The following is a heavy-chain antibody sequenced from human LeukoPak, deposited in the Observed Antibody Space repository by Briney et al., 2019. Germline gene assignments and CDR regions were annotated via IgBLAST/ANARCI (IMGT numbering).Heavy chain of an antibody. J-gene: IGHJ4*02. CDR3: ARSAGRYQLLMLPDY. D-gene: IGHD2-2*01. CDR2: IYHSGST. V-gene: IGHV4-30-2*02. Sequence: PSETLSLTCTVSGGSISSGGYYWSWIRQPPGKGLEWIGYIYHSGSTYYNPSLKSRVTISVDTSKNQFSLKLSSVTAADTAVYYCARSAGRYQLLMLPDYRGQGTLVTVSS. CDR1: GGSISSGGYY.